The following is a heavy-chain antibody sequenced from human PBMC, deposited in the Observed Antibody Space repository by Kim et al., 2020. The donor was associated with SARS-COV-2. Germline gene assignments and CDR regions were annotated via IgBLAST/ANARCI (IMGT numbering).Heavy chain of an antibody. CDR2: ISYDGSNK. Sequence: GGSLRLSCAASGFTFSNCGMHWVRQAPGKGLEWVAVISYDGSNKNYADSVKGRFTISRDNSKKTLYLQMNSLRAEDTALYYCACDPWSRLRGVTYSYYGMGVWGQGATVTVSS. D-gene: IGHD3-10*01. CDR3: ACDPWSRLRGVTYSYYGMGV. J-gene: IGHJ6*02. CDR1: GFTFSNCG. V-gene: IGHV3-30-3*01.